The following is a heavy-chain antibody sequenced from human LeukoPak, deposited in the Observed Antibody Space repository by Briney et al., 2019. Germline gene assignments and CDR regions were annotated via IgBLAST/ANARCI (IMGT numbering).Heavy chain of an antibody. CDR1: GGSISSSSYY. V-gene: IGHV4-39*01. CDR3: ARVQSGYYYYFDY. D-gene: IGHD3-3*01. CDR2: IYYSGST. Sequence: PSETLSLTCTVSGGSISSSSYYWGWIRQPPGKGLEWIGSIYYSGSTYYNPSLKSRVTISVDTSKNQFSLKLSSVTAADTAVYYCARVQSGYYYYFDYWGQGTLVTVSS. J-gene: IGHJ4*02.